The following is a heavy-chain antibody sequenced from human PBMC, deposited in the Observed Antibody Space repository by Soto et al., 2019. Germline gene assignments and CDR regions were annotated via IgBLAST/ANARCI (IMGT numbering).Heavy chain of an antibody. CDR2: INSDGSST. J-gene: IGHJ5*01. CDR3: VRESKDYASFWFDS. V-gene: IGHV3-74*01. D-gene: IGHD4-17*01. Sequence: HPGGSLRLSCVASGFTFRSYWMHWVRQAPGKGLVWVARINSDGSSTSYAGSVRGRFTISRDDSENTLSLEMNNLRADDTAVYYCVRESKDYASFWFDSWGQGTLVTVSS. CDR1: GFTFRSYW.